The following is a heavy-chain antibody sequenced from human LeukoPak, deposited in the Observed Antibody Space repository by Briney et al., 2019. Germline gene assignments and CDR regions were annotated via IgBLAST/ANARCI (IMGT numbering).Heavy chain of an antibody. J-gene: IGHJ5*02. CDR3: ARHRYYGSGSGWFDP. V-gene: IGHV4-59*11. Sequence: SETLSLTCTVSGGSISSHYWSWIRQSPGKGLGWIGYIYYSGSTNYNPSLKSRVTISVDTSKNQFSLKLSSVTAADTAVYYCARHRYYGSGSGWFDPWGQGTLVTVSS. CDR1: GGSISSHY. D-gene: IGHD3-10*01. CDR2: IYYSGST.